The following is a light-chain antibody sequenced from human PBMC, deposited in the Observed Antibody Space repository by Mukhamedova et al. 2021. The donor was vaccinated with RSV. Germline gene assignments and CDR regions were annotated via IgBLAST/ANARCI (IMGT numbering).Light chain of an antibody. V-gene: IGKV3-11*01. CDR1: QSVSSN. CDR3: QQRSNWPPLT. J-gene: IGKJ4*01. Sequence: GERATLSCRASQSVSSNLAWYQQKPGQAPRLLIYGASTRATGIPARFSGSGSGTDFTLTISSLEPEDFAVYYCQQRSNWPPLTFGG. CDR2: GAS.